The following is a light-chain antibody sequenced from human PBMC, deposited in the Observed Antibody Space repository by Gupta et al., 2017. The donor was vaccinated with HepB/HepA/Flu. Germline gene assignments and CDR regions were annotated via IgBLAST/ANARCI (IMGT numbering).Light chain of an antibody. J-gene: IGLJ3*02. V-gene: IGLV1-40*01. CDR3: QSYESSHHWV. CDR2: GNS. Sequence: QSVLTQPPSVSGAPGQRVTISCTGSSSNIGAGFDVHWYQVLPGIAPKLLSRGNSDRPSGVPGRFSGSRSGTSASLAITGLQAEDEGDYYCQSYESSHHWVFGGGTKLTVL. CDR1: SSNIGAGFD.